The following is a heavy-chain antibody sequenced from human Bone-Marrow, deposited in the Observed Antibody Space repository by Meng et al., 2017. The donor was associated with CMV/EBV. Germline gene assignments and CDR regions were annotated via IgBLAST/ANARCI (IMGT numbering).Heavy chain of an antibody. D-gene: IGHD3-10*01. CDR3: ARDRAGGGYFDY. J-gene: IGHJ4*02. Sequence: QVQVVQCGAEVKKPGASVKVSCKASGYTCTSCGSSWVRQATGQGLEWMGWISAYNGNTNYAQKLQGRVTMTTDTSTSTAYMELRSLRSDDTAVYYGARDRAGGGYFDYWGQGTLVTVSS. CDR2: ISAYNGNT. V-gene: IGHV1-18*01. CDR1: GYTCTSCG.